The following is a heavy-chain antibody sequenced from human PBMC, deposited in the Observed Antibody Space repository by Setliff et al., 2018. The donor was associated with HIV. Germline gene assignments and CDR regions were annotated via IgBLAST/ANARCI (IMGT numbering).Heavy chain of an antibody. Sequence: KPSETLSLTCSVSGVSMTNNYWTWIRQSPGKGLEWIGYVHYSGNTRYNPSLKSRVTISVDTSKNQFSLKLRSVTAADTAVYYCASGTYYKVDKWGQGTLVTVSS. CDR1: GVSMTNNY. CDR3: ASGTYYKVDK. J-gene: IGHJ4*02. CDR2: VHYSGNT. V-gene: IGHV4-59*12. D-gene: IGHD3-10*01.